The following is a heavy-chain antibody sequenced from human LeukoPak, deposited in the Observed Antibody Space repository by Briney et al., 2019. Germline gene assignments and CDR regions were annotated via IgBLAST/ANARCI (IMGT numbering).Heavy chain of an antibody. CDR3: AKGTSSWYVSFFDY. CDR2: ISASGGST. CDR1: GFTFSSSA. J-gene: IGHJ4*02. Sequence: TGGSLRLSCAASGFTFSSSAMSWVRQGPGKGLEWVSGISASGGSTYYADSVRGRFTISRDNSKNTLYVQMNSLRDEDTAVYYCAKGTSSWYVSFFDYWGQGTLVTVSS. D-gene: IGHD6-13*01. V-gene: IGHV3-23*01.